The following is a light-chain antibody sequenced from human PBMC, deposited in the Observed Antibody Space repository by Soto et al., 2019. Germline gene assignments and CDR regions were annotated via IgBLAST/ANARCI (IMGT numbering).Light chain of an antibody. CDR1: QSVLHTSYNRNY. CDR2: WAF. CDR3: QQYFSTPYS. J-gene: IGKJ2*03. Sequence: IVMTQSPDSLAVSLGERATINCRSSQSVLHTSYNRNYLAWYLQKPGQPPKVLMYWAFTRASGVPDRFSGSGSGADFTLTITSLQAEDVAVYYCQQYFSTPYSFGQGTKLEIK. V-gene: IGKV4-1*01.